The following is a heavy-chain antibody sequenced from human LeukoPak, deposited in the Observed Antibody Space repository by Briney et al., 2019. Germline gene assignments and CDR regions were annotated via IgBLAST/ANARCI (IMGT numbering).Heavy chain of an antibody. V-gene: IGHV4-59*01. CDR1: GGSFSGYY. J-gene: IGHJ4*02. CDR2: IYYSGST. D-gene: IGHD5-18*01. CDR3: AIRSNVDTAMGVDY. Sequence: SETLSLTCAVYGGSFSGYYWSWIRQPPGKGLEWIGYIYYSGSTNYNPSLKSRVTISVDTSKNQFSLKLSSVTAADTAVYYCAIRSNVDTAMGVDYWAREPWSPSPQ.